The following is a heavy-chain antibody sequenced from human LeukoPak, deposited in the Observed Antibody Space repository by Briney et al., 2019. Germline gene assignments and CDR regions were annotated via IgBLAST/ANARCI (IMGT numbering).Heavy chain of an antibody. CDR3: ARAPYGSGSYSGSDY. D-gene: IGHD3-10*01. Sequence: GGSLRLSCAASGFTFSDYYMSWLRQAPGKGLEWVSYISSGGSTIKYADSVKGRFTVSRDNDKNSLYLQMSSLRAEDAAVYYCARAPYGSGSYSGSDYWGQGTLVTVSS. CDR2: ISSGGSTI. V-gene: IGHV3-11*04. CDR1: GFTFSDYY. J-gene: IGHJ4*02.